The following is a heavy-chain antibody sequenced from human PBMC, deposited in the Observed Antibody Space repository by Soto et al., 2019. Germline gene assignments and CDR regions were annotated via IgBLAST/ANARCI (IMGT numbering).Heavy chain of an antibody. D-gene: IGHD3-22*01. V-gene: IGHV4-4*02. Sequence: PSETLSLTCAVSGGSISSSNWWSWVRQPPGKGLEWIGEIYHSGSTNYNPSLKSRVTISVDKSKNQFSLKLSSVTAADTAVYYCARGSQGYYDSSGYFGFDYWGQGTLVTVSS. CDR3: ARGSQGYYDSSGYFGFDY. J-gene: IGHJ4*02. CDR2: IYHSGST. CDR1: GGSISSSNW.